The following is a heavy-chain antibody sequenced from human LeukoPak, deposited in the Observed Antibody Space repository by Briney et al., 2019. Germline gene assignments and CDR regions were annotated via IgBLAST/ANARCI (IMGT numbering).Heavy chain of an antibody. V-gene: IGHV1-18*01. J-gene: IGHJ4*02. CDR1: GYTFTSYG. D-gene: IGHD1-1*01. CDR2: ISAYNGNT. Sequence: GASVTVSCKASGYTFTSYGISWVRQAPGQGLEWMGWISAYNGNTNYAQKLQGRVTMTTDTSTSTAYMELRSLRSDDTAVYYCARDNWNDDEEGPTCDYWGQGTLVTVSS. CDR3: ARDNWNDDEEGPTCDY.